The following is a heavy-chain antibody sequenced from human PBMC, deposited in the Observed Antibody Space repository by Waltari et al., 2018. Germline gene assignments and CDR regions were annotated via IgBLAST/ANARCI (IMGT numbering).Heavy chain of an antibody. CDR2: TYSGGST. CDR1: GFTTRSTN. Sequence: EVQLLACGEGVRQAGGSLRLSGADSGFTTRSTNMIWAREAPGKGREVVSGTYSGGSTYYADSVKGRFTISIDKSKNTLYLQMDSLRAEDTAVYYCARGRAAAGSYYFDYWGQGTLVAVSS. J-gene: IGHJ4*02. D-gene: IGHD6-13*01. CDR3: ARGRAAAGSYYFDY. V-gene: IGHV3-53*01.